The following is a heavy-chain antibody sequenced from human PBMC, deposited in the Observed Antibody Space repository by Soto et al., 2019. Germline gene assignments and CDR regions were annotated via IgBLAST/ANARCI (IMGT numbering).Heavy chain of an antibody. CDR1: GGSVSSGSHY. J-gene: IGHJ4*01. CDR3: ARDSTTSGSYGYYFDY. V-gene: IGHV4-61*01. CDR2: IYDSGTT. D-gene: IGHD3-10*01. Sequence: QVQLQESGPGLVKPSETLSLTCTVPGGSVSSGSHYWSWIRQPPGSGLEWIGYIYDSGTTTYHPSLKSRVIISVDTSKNQLSLRLISVTAADTPVYYCARDSTTSGSYGYYFDYWGQGTLVTVSS.